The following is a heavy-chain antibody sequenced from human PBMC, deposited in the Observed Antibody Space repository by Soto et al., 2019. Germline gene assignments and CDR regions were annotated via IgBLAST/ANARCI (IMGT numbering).Heavy chain of an antibody. V-gene: IGHV3-9*02. J-gene: IGHJ6*02. CDR1: GFTSHDYA. D-gene: IGHD3-10*01. CDR3: VEDVSPGGADV. Sequence: EVQLVESGGGLVQPGRSLRLSCVASGFTSHDYAMHWVRQTPGKGLEWVSGIYWGSNKIDYADSVKGRVTISRDNAKISLFLQMNSLSAGDTALYHCVEDVSPGGADVWGQGPTVTVSS. CDR2: IYWGSNKI.